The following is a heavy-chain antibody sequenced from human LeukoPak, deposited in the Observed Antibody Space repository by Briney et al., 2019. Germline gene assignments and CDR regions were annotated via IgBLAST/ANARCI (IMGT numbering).Heavy chain of an antibody. CDR1: GGSISSYY. J-gene: IGHJ6*03. Sequence: SETLSLTCTVSGGSISSYYWSWIRQPAGKGLEWIRRIYTSGSTNYNPSLKSRVTMSVDTSKNQFSLKLSSVTAADTAVYYCARGERDTNYYYYYYYMDVWGKGTTVTISS. V-gene: IGHV4-4*07. CDR3: ARGERDTNYYYYYYYMDV. D-gene: IGHD1-26*01. CDR2: IYTSGST.